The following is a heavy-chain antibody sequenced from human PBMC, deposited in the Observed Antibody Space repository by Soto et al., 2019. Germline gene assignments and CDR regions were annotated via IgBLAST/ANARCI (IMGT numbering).Heavy chain of an antibody. V-gene: IGHV1-69*13. J-gene: IGHJ4*02. CDR1: RGTFGSYA. CDR3: KRHLSYYYARSSYYLDF. D-gene: IGHD3-10*02. CDR2: IIPIFGTA. Sequence: SVKVYCKASRGTFGSYAVSWVRQAHGKGLEWMGGIIPIFGTANYAQKFQGRVTITADESTSTAYMELSSLRSEDTAVYYYKRHLSYYYARSSYYLDFCGQATQVTLS.